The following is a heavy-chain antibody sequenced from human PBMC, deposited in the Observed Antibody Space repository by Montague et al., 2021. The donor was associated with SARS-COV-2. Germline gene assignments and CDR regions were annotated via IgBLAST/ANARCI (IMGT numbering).Heavy chain of an antibody. CDR2: IGASGNDT. D-gene: IGHD2-21*02. Sequence: SLRLSCAASGFRFSGYAMSWVRQAPGKGLEWVSAIGASGNDTYYADSVRGRFTSSRDNSKNMLYLHLNSLRVEGTAVYYCAKRVVVTSYRYFDYWGQGTLVTVSS. CDR3: AKRVVVTSYRYFDY. J-gene: IGHJ4*02. V-gene: IGHV3-23*01. CDR1: GFRFSGYA.